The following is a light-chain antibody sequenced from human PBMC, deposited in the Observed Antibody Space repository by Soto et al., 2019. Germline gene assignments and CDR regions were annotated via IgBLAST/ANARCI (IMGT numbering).Light chain of an antibody. J-gene: IGKJ5*01. V-gene: IGKV3-20*01. CDR3: QQYGSSRST. Sequence: EIVMTQSPATLSVSPGERAPLSCRASQSVTSNLAWYQQKPGQAPRLLIYGAFTRATGIPGRFSGSGSGTDFTLTISRLEPEDFAVYYCQQYGSSRSTFGPGTRLEIK. CDR2: GAF. CDR1: QSVTSN.